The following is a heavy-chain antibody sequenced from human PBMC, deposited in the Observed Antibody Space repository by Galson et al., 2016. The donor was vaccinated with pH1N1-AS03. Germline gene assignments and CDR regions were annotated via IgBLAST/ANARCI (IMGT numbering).Heavy chain of an antibody. CDR1: GFTLSNAW. D-gene: IGHD3-22*01. CDR2: IRSKTDGGTT. V-gene: IGHV3-15*01. J-gene: IGHJ4*02. CDR3: TTVFYDSSVGR. Sequence: SLRLSCAGSGFTLSNAWMSWVRQAPGKGLQWLGRIRSKTDGGTTDYAEPVKSRFTISRDDSKNTLWLQMVSLKTEDTGVYYCTTVFYDSSVGRWGQGTPVTVSS.